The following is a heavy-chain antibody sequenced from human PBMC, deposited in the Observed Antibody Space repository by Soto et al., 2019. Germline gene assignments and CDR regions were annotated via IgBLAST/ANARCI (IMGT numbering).Heavy chain of an antibody. CDR3: AKLHPPRD. CDR2: ISGSGGST. V-gene: IGHV3-23*01. CDR1: GFTFSSYA. J-gene: IGHJ4*02. Sequence: EVQLLESGGGLVQPGGSLRLSCAASGFTFSSYAMSWVRPAPGKGMEWVSDISGSGGSTYYADSVKGRFTSSRDNSKHTLYLQMNSLRAEDTAVYYCAKLHPPRDWGQGTLVTVSS.